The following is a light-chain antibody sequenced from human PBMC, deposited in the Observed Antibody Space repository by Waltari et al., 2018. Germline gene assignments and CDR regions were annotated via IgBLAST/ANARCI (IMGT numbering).Light chain of an antibody. CDR3: QQYSSSPYT. V-gene: IGKV3-20*01. Sequence: EIVLTQSPGTLSLSPGDRGTLSCRASQGISSNYLAWYQQKPGQAPRLLFYDASTRATGIPDRFSVSGSGTDFTLTISRLEPEDFAVYYCQQYSSSPYTFGQGTKLETK. CDR1: QGISSNY. CDR2: DAS. J-gene: IGKJ2*01.